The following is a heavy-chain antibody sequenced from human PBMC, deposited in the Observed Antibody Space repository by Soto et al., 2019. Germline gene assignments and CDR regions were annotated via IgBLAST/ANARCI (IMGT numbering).Heavy chain of an antibody. CDR3: AITYYYDSSGHLPFDY. CDR2: IIPILGIA. D-gene: IGHD3-22*01. V-gene: IGHV1-69*02. Sequence: GASVKVSCKASGGTFSSYTISWVRQAPGQGLEWMGRIIPILGIANYAQKFQGRVTITADKSTSTAYMELSSLRSEDTAVYYCAITYYYDSSGHLPFDYWGQGTLVTVSS. CDR1: GGTFSSYT. J-gene: IGHJ4*02.